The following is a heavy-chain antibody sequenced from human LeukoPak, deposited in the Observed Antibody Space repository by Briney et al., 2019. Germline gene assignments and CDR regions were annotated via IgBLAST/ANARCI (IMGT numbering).Heavy chain of an antibody. CDR3: AKGYYDSHRGFFEY. CDR2: MWYDGSNK. J-gene: IGHJ4*02. CDR1: GFTFNSYG. D-gene: IGHD3-3*01. Sequence: GGSLRLSCAASGFTFNSYGMHWVRQAPGKGLEWVAVMWYDGSNKNYADSVKGRFTISRDDSKNTLYLQMNSLRAEDTAMYYCAKGYYDSHRGFFEYWGLGTLVTASS. V-gene: IGHV3-33*03.